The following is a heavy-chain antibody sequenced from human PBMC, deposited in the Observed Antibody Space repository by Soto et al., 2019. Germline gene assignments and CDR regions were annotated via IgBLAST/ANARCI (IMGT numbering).Heavy chain of an antibody. CDR2: LNSDGSTT. Sequence: EVQVVESGGGLVQPGGSLRLSCAASGFTFSSYWMHWVRQVPGKGLVWVSRLNSDGSTTNYADSVKGRFTIFRDNARNTLSLKMNSLRADDTAVYYCARRIKNYYGMDVWGQGTTVTVSS. CDR3: ARRIKNYYGMDV. V-gene: IGHV3-74*01. J-gene: IGHJ6*02. CDR1: GFTFSSYW. D-gene: IGHD2-21*01.